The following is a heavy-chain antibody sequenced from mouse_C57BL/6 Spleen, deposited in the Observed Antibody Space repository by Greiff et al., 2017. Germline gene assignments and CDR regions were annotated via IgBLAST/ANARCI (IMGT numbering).Heavy chain of an antibody. D-gene: IGHD1-1*01. CDR2: IDPEDGDT. J-gene: IGHJ3*01. V-gene: IGHV14-1*01. CDR3: TTRYYGSSSFAY. Sequence: DVQLQESGAELVRPGASVKLSCTASGFNIKDYYMHWVKQRPEQGLEWIGRIDPEDGDTEYAPKFQGKATMTADTSSNTAYLQLSSLTSEDTAVYYCTTRYYGSSSFAYWGQGTLVTVSA. CDR1: GFNIKDYY.